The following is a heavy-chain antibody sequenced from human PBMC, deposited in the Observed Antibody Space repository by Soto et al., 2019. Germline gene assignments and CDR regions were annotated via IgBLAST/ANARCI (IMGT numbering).Heavy chain of an antibody. V-gene: IGHV1-69*04. CDR2: IIPILGIA. CDR1: GGTFSSYT. CDR3: AREYYYGSGSPTLYYGMDV. D-gene: IGHD3-10*01. Sequence: SVKVSCKASGGTFSSYTISWVRQAPGQGLEWMGRIIPILGIANYAQKFQGRVTITADKSTSTAYMELSSLRSEDTAVYYCAREYYYGSGSPTLYYGMDVWGQGTTVTVSS. J-gene: IGHJ6*02.